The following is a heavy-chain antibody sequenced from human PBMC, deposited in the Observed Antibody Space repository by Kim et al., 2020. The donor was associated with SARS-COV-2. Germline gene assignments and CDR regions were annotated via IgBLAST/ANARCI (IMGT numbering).Heavy chain of an antibody. D-gene: IGHD6-19*01. J-gene: IGHJ4*02. CDR1: GFTFSSYG. CDR2: ISYDGSNK. V-gene: IGHV3-33*05. Sequence: GGSLRLSCAASGFTFSSYGMHWVRQAPGKGLEWVAVISYDGSNKYYADSVKGRFTISRDNSKNTLYLQMNSLRAEDTAVYYCARGYIAVAEGDYFDYWGQGTLVTVSS. CDR3: ARGYIAVAEGDYFDY.